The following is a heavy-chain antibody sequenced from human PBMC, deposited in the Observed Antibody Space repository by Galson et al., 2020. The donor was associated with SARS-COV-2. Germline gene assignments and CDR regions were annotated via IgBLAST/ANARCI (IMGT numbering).Heavy chain of an antibody. CDR3: ARDLGFLFTFDAFDY. CDR1: EFTFSRYA. V-gene: IGHV3-30*01. Sequence: SLRLSCAASEFTFSRYAPHWVRQAPGRGLESVAAISYDGRNKYYADSVKGRFTLSSDNSKNTLYLQMNSPRAEDTAVYYCARDLGFLFTFDAFDYWGHGTLVTVSS. D-gene: IGHD3-16*01. CDR2: ISYDGRNK. J-gene: IGHJ4*01.